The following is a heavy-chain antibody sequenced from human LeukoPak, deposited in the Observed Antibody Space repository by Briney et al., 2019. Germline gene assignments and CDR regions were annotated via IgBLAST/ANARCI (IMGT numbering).Heavy chain of an antibody. D-gene: IGHD2-2*01. CDR3: VKDSRAAAFAAGSFDY. Sequence: PGGSLRLSCAASGFTVSSYYMSWVRQAPGKGLEWVSGITRRGSYTKYADAVRGRFIISRDNSKSTVFLQLDSLRAEDTAVYYCVKDSRAAAFAAGSFDYWGQGSLVTVPS. J-gene: IGHJ4*02. CDR1: GFTVSSYY. CDR2: ITRRGSYT. V-gene: IGHV3-23*01.